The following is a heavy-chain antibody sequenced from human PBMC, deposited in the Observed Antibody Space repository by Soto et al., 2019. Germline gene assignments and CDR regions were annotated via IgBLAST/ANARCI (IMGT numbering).Heavy chain of an antibody. D-gene: IGHD3-22*01. CDR2: IDHSGDN. CDR1: GDSMSSGAYY. Sequence: SETLSLTCSASGDSMSSGAYYWTWIRQHPGKGLEWIAYIDHSGDNHYNPSLRSRITISVDSTKHQFSLKLTSVTDADTAIYYCASTYSGYCGNWGQGSLVAVSS. V-gene: IGHV4-31*03. J-gene: IGHJ4*02. CDR3: ASTYSGYCGN.